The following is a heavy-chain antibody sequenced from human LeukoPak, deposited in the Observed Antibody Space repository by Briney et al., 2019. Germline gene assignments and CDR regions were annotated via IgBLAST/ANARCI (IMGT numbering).Heavy chain of an antibody. J-gene: IGHJ4*02. CDR2: IKKTGSET. Sequence: PGGSLRLSCAASGFTFNHFWMSWIRQAPGKGLEWVAYIKKTGSETYYVDSVKGRFTITRDNTRNSLFLQMYSLRAKDTAVYFCAREDGYCSGGNCYSYFDSWGQGTLVTVSA. CDR1: GFTFNHFW. V-gene: IGHV3-7*01. CDR3: AREDGYCSGGNCYSYFDS. D-gene: IGHD2-15*01.